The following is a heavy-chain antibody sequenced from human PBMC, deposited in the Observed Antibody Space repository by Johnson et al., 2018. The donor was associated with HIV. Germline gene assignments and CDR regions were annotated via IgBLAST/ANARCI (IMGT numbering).Heavy chain of an antibody. V-gene: IGHV3-15*01. D-gene: IGHD1-7*01. CDR2: IKSKTDGGTT. CDR3: TTEETGTTDDAFDI. CDR1: GFTFSNAW. J-gene: IGHJ3*02. Sequence: VQLVESGGGVVQPGGSLRLSCVASGFTFSNAWMSWVRQAPGKGLEWVGRIKSKTDGGTTDYAAPVKGRFTISRDDSKNTLYLQMNSLKTEDTAVYYCTTEETGTTDDAFDIWGQGTMVTVSS.